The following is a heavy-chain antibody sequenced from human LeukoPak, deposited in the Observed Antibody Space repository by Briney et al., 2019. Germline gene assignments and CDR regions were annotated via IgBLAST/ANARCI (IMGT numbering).Heavy chain of an antibody. D-gene: IGHD5-18*01. J-gene: IGHJ4*02. CDR3: AVGAGGYSYGFFDY. CDR2: IKQDGSEK. Sequence: GGSLRLSCAASGFTFSSYWMSWVRQAPGKGLEGVANIKQDGSEKYYVDSVKGRFTISRDNAKNSLYLQMNSLRAEDTAVYYCAVGAGGYSYGFFDYWGQGTLVTVSS. V-gene: IGHV3-7*01. CDR1: GFTFSSYW.